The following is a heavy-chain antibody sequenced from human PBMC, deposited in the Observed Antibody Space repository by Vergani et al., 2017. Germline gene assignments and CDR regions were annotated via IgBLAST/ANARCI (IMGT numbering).Heavy chain of an antibody. Sequence: QVQLQESGPGLVKPSQTLSLTCTVSGGSISSGGYYWSWIRQHPGKGLEWIGYIYYSGSTYYNPSLKSRVTISVDTSKNQFSLKLSSVTAADTAVYYCARINSTGWFGELLHFDYWGQGTLVTVSS. CDR2: IYYSGST. CDR3: ARINSTGWFGELLHFDY. V-gene: IGHV4-31*03. D-gene: IGHD3-10*01. J-gene: IGHJ4*02. CDR1: GGSISSGGYY.